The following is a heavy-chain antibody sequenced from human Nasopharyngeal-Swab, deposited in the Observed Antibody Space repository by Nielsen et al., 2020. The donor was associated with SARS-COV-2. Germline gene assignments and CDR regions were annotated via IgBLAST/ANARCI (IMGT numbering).Heavy chain of an antibody. J-gene: IGHJ6*02. V-gene: IGHV4-59*01. CDR3: ARGGFSQLYYYYGMDV. D-gene: IGHD5-24*01. Sequence: WIRQPPGKGLEWIGYIYYSGSTNYNPSLKSRVTISVDTSKNQFSLKLSSVTAADTAVHYCARGGFSQLYYYYGMDVWGQGTTVTVSS. CDR2: IYYSGST.